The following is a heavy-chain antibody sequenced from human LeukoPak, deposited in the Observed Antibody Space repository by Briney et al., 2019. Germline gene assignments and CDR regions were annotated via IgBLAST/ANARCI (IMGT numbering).Heavy chain of an antibody. CDR1: GYTFTSYA. V-gene: IGHV1-3*01. Sequence: ASVTVSCTASGYTFTSYAMHWGRQAPGQRLEWMGWINAGNGNTKYSQKFQGRVTITRDTSASTAYMELSSLRSEDTAVYYCARDSSSGTFDYWGQGTLVTVSS. CDR3: ARDSSSGTFDY. D-gene: IGHD1-26*01. J-gene: IGHJ4*02. CDR2: INAGNGNT.